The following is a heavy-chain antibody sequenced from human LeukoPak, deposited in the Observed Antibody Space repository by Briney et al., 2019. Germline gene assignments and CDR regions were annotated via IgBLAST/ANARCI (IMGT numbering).Heavy chain of an antibody. CDR3: VRSHDIVGATYFDC. J-gene: IGHJ4*02. CDR1: GLSFSTYW. CDR2: IKRDGSET. Sequence: RSGGSLRLSCAASGLSFSTYWMSWVRQAPGKGLEWVANIKRDGSETYYVDSVKGRFTISRDNAKKSLYLQMNGLRAEDTAMYYCVRSHDIVGATYFDCWGQGTLVTVSS. D-gene: IGHD1-26*01. V-gene: IGHV3-7*02.